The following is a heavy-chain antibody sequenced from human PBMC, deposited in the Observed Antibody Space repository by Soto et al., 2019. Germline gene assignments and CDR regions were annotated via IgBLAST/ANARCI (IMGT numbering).Heavy chain of an antibody. V-gene: IGHV4-39*01. CDR2: IYYSGST. CDR3: ADSGSYYG. CDR1: GGSISSSSYY. D-gene: IGHD1-26*01. Sequence: QLQLQESGPGLVKPSETLSLTCTVSGGSISSSSYYWGWIRQPPGKGLEWIWSIYYSGSTYYNPSLKCRVTISVDTSKNQFSLKLSSVTAADTAVDYCADSGSYYGWGQGPLVTVSS. J-gene: IGHJ4*02.